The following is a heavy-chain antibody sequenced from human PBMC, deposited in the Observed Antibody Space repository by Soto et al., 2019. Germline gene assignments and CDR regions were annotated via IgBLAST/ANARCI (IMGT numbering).Heavy chain of an antibody. V-gene: IGHV3-11*05. Sequence: QVQLVESGGGLVKPGGSLRLSCAASGFIFTDYYMSWIRQAPGKGLEWVSYISSSSSDTKYADSVKGRFTISRDNAKNALYLQMNSRRAEDTAVYYCARGRYADSYWGQGILVTVSS. CDR1: GFIFTDYY. CDR3: ARGRYADSY. CDR2: ISSSSSDT. J-gene: IGHJ4*02. D-gene: IGHD2-2*01.